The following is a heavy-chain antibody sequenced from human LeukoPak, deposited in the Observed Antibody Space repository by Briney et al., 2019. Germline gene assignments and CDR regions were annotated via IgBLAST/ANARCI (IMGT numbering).Heavy chain of an antibody. Sequence: SETLSLTCTVSGGSISSYYWSWIRQPAGKGLEWIGRIYTDGRTNYNPSLKSRVTISADTSKNQFSLELTSVTAADTAVYYCARVNDFWSGCHAFDIWGRGTMVTVSS. J-gene: IGHJ3*02. V-gene: IGHV4-4*07. CDR2: IYTDGRT. D-gene: IGHD3-3*01. CDR1: GGSISSYY. CDR3: ARVNDFWSGCHAFDI.